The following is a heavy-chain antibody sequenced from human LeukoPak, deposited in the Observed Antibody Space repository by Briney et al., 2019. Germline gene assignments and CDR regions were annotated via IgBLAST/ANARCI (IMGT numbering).Heavy chain of an antibody. Sequence: TSSETLSLTCTVSGGSISSGGYYWSWIRQPPGKGLEWIGYIYHSGSTYYNPSLKSRVTISVDRSKNQFSLKLSSVTAADTAVYYCARVAPQWELHGDAFDIWGQGTMVTVSS. CDR3: ARVAPQWELHGDAFDI. CDR1: GGSISSGGYY. D-gene: IGHD1-26*01. J-gene: IGHJ3*02. CDR2: IYHSGST. V-gene: IGHV4-30-2*01.